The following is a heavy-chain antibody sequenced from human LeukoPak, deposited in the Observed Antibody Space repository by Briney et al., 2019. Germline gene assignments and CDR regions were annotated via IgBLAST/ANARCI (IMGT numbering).Heavy chain of an antibody. CDR1: GGSISSGSYY. D-gene: IGHD4-17*01. V-gene: IGHV4-61*02. CDR3: ARGDAYDYGHFDY. J-gene: IGHJ4*02. Sequence: SETLSLTCTVSGGSISSGSYYWSWIRQPAGKGLEWIGRIYTSGSTNYNPSLKSRVTISVDTSKNQFSLKLSSVTAADTAVYYCARGDAYDYGHFDYWGQGTLVTVSS. CDR2: IYTSGST.